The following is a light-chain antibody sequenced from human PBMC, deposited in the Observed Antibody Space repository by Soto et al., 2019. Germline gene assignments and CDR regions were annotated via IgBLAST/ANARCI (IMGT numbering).Light chain of an antibody. CDR2: KAS. Sequence: DIQMTQSPSTLFASVGDRVTITCRASQSISSWLAWYQQKPGKAPKLLIYKASSLESGVPSRFSGSGSGTEFTLTISSLQPDDFATYYCQQYNSYQGTFGQGTKVDIK. V-gene: IGKV1-5*03. CDR3: QQYNSYQGT. J-gene: IGKJ1*01. CDR1: QSISSW.